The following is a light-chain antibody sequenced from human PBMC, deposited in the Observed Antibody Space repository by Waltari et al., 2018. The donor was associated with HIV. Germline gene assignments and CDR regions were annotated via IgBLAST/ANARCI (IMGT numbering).Light chain of an antibody. CDR1: QAVANK. CDR2: DAS. Sequence: DIQMTQSPSSLSASVGDRVSITCMASQAVANKVNWFQQKPGKAPKVLMYDASRLPNGVPSRFSGSGSGTDFTLTINGVQPDDFASYFCQQISSFPLTFGPGTKVDVK. J-gene: IGKJ3*01. V-gene: IGKV1-39*01. CDR3: QQISSFPLT.